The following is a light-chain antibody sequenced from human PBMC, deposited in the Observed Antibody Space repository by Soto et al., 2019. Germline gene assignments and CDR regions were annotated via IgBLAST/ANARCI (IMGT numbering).Light chain of an antibody. CDR1: QFVGRS. CDR3: QQYNNWPIN. Sequence: ETVLTQSPATLSLSPWERATLSCRASQFVGRSLAWYQQKPGQAPRLLIYGASTRATGIPARFSGSGSGTDFTLTISSLQSEDFAVYYCQQYNNWPINFGQGTRLEIK. J-gene: IGKJ5*01. CDR2: GAS. V-gene: IGKV3-15*01.